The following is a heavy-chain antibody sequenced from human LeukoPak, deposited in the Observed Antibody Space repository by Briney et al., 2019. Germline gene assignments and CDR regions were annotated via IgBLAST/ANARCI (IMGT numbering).Heavy chain of an antibody. V-gene: IGHV2-5*02. Sequence: SGPTLVKPTQTLTLTCTLSGISLSTSGVGAAWIRQPPGKALEWLALIYWDDDKRYSPSLKSRVTITKDTSKNQVVLTMTNMAPIDAGTYYCALPYTSSWSAFEIWGQGTRVTVSS. CDR1: GISLSTSGVG. CDR3: ALPYTSSWSAFEI. D-gene: IGHD6-13*01. CDR2: IYWDDDK. J-gene: IGHJ3*02.